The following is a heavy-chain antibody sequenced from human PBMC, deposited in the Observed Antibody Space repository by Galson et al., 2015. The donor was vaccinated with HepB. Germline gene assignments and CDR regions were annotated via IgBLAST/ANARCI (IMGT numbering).Heavy chain of an antibody. Sequence: SLRLSCAASGFSFSQYAMQWVRQAPGKGLEWVALITYDGSEDYYADSVRGRFTISRDSSRNSLYLPMNSLRPEDTAVYYCVKERRGWFAENWGQGTLVTVSS. D-gene: IGHD6-19*01. J-gene: IGHJ4*02. CDR2: ITYDGSED. V-gene: IGHV3-30*02. CDR3: VKERRGWFAEN. CDR1: GFSFSQYA.